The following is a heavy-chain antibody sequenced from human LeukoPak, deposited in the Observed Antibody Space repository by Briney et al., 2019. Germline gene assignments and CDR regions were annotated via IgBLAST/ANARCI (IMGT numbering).Heavy chain of an antibody. D-gene: IGHD3-22*01. CDR1: GFTFSSYA. J-gene: IGHJ4*02. CDR3: AKDPTEYYDSSGYCYFDY. Sequence: GGSLRLSCAASGFTFSSYAMSWVRQAPGKGLEWVSAISGSGGSTYYADSVKGRFTISRDNSKNTLYLQMNSLRAEDTAEYYCAKDPTEYYDSSGYCYFDYWGQGTLVTVSS. V-gene: IGHV3-23*01. CDR2: ISGSGGST.